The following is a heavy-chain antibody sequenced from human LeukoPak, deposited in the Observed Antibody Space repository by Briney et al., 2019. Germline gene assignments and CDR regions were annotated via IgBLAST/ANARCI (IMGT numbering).Heavy chain of an antibody. Sequence: SETLSLTCTVSGGSISSTNYYWGWIRQPPGKGLEWIGSISYSGTTYYNPSLKSRVTISVDTSKNQFSLKLTSVTAADTAVYYCARRPLDYFASGSYWNYWGQGTLVTVPS. CDR1: GGSISSTNYY. D-gene: IGHD3-10*01. CDR3: ARRPLDYFASGSYWNY. V-gene: IGHV4-39*01. CDR2: ISYSGTT. J-gene: IGHJ4*02.